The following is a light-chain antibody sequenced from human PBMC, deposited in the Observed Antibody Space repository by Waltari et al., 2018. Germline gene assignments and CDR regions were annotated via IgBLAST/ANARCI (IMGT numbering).Light chain of an antibody. J-gene: IGLJ2*01. V-gene: IGLV2-14*01. Sequence: QSALTQPASVSWSPGKSITISCTGTSSDVGGYNYVSWYKQHPGKAPNLMIYEVSNRPSAVANLISGSKSVTTASLTISGLQAECEADYYCISYTSSSTLEVFGGGTTLTVL. CDR3: ISYTSSSTLEV. CDR1: SSDVGGYNY. CDR2: EVS.